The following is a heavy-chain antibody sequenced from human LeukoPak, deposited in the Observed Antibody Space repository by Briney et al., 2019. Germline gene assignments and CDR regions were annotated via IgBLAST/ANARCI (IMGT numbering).Heavy chain of an antibody. J-gene: IGHJ4*02. CDR3: VRDKSDSSGPYIDN. CDR2: IYHSGST. D-gene: IGHD3-22*01. Sequence: SETLSLTCSVSGYSISSGYYWGWIRQSPGKGLEWFGSIYHSGSTYSNPSLKSRVTISVDTSKNQFSLKLSSVTAADTAIYYCVRDKSDSSGPYIDNWGQGTLVTVSS. V-gene: IGHV4-38-2*02. CDR1: GYSISSGYY.